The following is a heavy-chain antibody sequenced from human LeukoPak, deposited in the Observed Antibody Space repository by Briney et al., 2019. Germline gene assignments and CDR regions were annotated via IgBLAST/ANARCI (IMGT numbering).Heavy chain of an antibody. D-gene: IGHD6-13*01. CDR1: GYSFTNYW. J-gene: IGHJ4*02. Sequence: GESLKISCKGSGYSFTNYWIGWVRQMPGKGLEWMGIIYPGDSDTRYSPSFQGQVTISADKSISTAYLQWSSLKASDTAMYYCARDYGGIAAAGTAFDYWGQGTLDTVSS. V-gene: IGHV5-51*01. CDR2: IYPGDSDT. CDR3: ARDYGGIAAAGTAFDY.